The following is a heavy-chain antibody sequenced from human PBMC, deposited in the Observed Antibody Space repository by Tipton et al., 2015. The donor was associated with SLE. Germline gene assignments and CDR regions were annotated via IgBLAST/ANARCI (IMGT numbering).Heavy chain of an antibody. CDR3: ARELGRVAFDI. J-gene: IGHJ3*02. V-gene: IGHV4-61*08. CDR2: IYYSGST. D-gene: IGHD7-27*01. Sequence: LRLSCPVSGGSISSGGYYWSWIRQHPGKGLEWIGYIYYSGSTNYNPSLKSRVTISVDTSKNQFSLKLSSVTAADTAVYYCARELGRVAFDIWGQGTMVTVSS. CDR1: GGSISSGGYY.